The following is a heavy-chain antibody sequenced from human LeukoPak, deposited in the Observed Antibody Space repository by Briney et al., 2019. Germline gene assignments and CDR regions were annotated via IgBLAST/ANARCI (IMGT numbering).Heavy chain of an antibody. Sequence: GGSLRLSCAASGFTFSSYGMYWVRQAPGKGLEWVAFIRYDGSNKYYADSVKGRFTVSRDNSKNTLYLQMKSLRAEDTAVYYCAKGGGYEAQYYYYYLDVWGKGTAVTISS. D-gene: IGHD5-12*01. CDR2: IRYDGSNK. J-gene: IGHJ6*03. CDR3: AKGGGYEAQYYYYYLDV. V-gene: IGHV3-30*02. CDR1: GFTFSSYG.